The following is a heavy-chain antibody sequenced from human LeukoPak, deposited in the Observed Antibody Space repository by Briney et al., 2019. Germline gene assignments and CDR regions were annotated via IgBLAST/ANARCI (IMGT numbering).Heavy chain of an antibody. Sequence: PGGSLRLSCAASGFTFSSYSMNWVRQAPGKGLEWVPSISSSSSYIYYADSVKGRFTISRDNAKNSLYLQMNSLRAEDTAVYYCASLAARPANYYYYYMDVWGKGTTVTVSS. CDR1: GFTFSSYS. V-gene: IGHV3-21*01. D-gene: IGHD6-6*01. CDR2: ISSSSSYI. J-gene: IGHJ6*03. CDR3: ASLAARPANYYYYYMDV.